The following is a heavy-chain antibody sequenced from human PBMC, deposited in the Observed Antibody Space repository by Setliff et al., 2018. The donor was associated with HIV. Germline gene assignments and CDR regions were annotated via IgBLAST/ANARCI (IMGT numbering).Heavy chain of an antibody. CDR3: ARGGRITMIVVVSTPFEY. V-gene: IGHV3-30-3*01. CDR1: GFTFSSYV. CDR2: ISYDGSNK. J-gene: IGHJ4*02. Sequence: HPGGSLRLSCAASGFTFSSYVMHWVRQAPGKGLEWVALISYDGSNKYYADSVKGRITISRDNSKNTVYLQMNSLRDEDTAVYYCARGGRITMIVVVSTPFEYRGQGTLVTVS. D-gene: IGHD3-22*01.